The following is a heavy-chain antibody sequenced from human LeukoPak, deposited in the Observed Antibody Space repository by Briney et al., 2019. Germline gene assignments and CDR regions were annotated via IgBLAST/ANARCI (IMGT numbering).Heavy chain of an antibody. CDR3: ARDPLYSGTYRTFDY. V-gene: IGHV3-48*01. J-gene: IGHJ4*02. CDR1: GFTFSDYS. Sequence: PGGSLRLSCAASGFTFSDYSMNWVRQAPGKGLEWISYISRSSSTIYYADSVKGRFTISRDNAKNSLYLQMNSLRAEDTAVYYCARDPLYSGTYRTFDYWGQGTLVTVSS. D-gene: IGHD1-26*01. CDR2: ISRSSSTI.